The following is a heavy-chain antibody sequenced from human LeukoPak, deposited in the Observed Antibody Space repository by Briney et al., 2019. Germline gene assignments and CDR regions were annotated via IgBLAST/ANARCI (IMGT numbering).Heavy chain of an antibody. CDR3: VWMSLPAG. CDR2: INSDGSTT. V-gene: IGHV3-74*01. D-gene: IGHD3-3*01. Sequence: GGSLRLSCAASGFTFSSYWMHWVRQAPGQGLVWVSRINSDGSTTNYADSVKGRFTISRDNAKDTLYLQMNSLRAEDTAVYYCVWMSLPAGWGQGTLVTVSS. CDR1: GFTFSSYW. J-gene: IGHJ4*02.